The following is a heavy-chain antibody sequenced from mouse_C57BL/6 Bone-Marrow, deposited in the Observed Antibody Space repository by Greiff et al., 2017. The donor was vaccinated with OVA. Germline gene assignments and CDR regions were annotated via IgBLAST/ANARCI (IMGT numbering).Heavy chain of an antibody. CDR1: GYAFSSSW. V-gene: IGHV1-82*01. J-gene: IGHJ2*01. D-gene: IGHD3-3*01. Sequence: QVQLQQSGPELVKPGASVKISCKASGYAFSSSWMNWVKQRPGKGLEWIGRIYPGDGDTNYNGKFKGKATLTADKSSSTAYMQLSSLTSEDSAVYFCAREGWEEGYWGQGTTLTVSS. CDR2: IYPGDGDT. CDR3: AREGWEEGY.